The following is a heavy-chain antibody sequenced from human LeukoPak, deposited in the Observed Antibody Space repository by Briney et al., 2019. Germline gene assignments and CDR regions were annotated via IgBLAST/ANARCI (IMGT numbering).Heavy chain of an antibody. CDR1: GGSISSSNW. Sequence: PSGTLSLTCAVSGGSISSSNWWSWVRQPPGKGLEWIGEINHSGSTNYNPSLKSRVTISVDTSKNQFSLKLSSVTAADTAVYYCARHLYITMVRRINRSWFDPWGQGTLVTVSS. CDR3: ARHLYITMVRRINRSWFDP. CDR2: INHSGST. V-gene: IGHV4-4*02. D-gene: IGHD3-10*01. J-gene: IGHJ5*02.